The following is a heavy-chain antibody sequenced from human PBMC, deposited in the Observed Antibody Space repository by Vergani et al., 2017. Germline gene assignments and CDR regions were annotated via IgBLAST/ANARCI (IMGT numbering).Heavy chain of an antibody. CDR3: SRGRGYSFGYSDY. D-gene: IGHD5-18*01. J-gene: IGHJ4*02. CDR2: IRYKAYGWTT. Sequence: EVQLVESGGGLVPPGRSLRLSCAASGFSFGDYAMTWVRQAPGKGLEWVAFIRYKAYGWTTEYAASVKGRFTISRDDSIRLAYLQLSGLKTEDSAVYFCSRGRGYSFGYSDYWGQGTLVTVSS. CDR1: GFSFGDYA. V-gene: IGHV3-49*04.